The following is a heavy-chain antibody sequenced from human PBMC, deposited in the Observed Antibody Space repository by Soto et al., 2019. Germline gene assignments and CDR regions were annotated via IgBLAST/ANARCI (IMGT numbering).Heavy chain of an antibody. Sequence: QVQLQESGPGLVRPSETLSLTCSVSGDSFSSSNYHWGWIRLPPGKGLEWIGTIRNSGSTSYNPSLESRVTMSVDTSKKQFSLRLRSVTAADTAVYYCARQDNSGRHQSFDFWGQGTLVTASA. CDR2: IRNSGST. V-gene: IGHV4-39*01. CDR1: GDSFSSSNYH. CDR3: ARQDNSGRHQSFDF. D-gene: IGHD1-26*01. J-gene: IGHJ4*02.